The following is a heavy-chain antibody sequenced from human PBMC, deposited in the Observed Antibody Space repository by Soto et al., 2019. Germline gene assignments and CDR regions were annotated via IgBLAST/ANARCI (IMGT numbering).Heavy chain of an antibody. CDR3: ATRATVGINYYYGLDV. D-gene: IGHD4-17*01. CDR1: GGTFSTYS. CDR2: IIPIFATT. V-gene: IGHV1-69*06. Sequence: SVKVSCKASGGTFSTYSITWVLQAPGQGREWMGGIIPIFATTTYAQKFRGRVTMTEDTSTDTAYMELSSLRSEDTAVYYCATRATVGINYYYGLDVWGQGTTVTVSS. J-gene: IGHJ6*02.